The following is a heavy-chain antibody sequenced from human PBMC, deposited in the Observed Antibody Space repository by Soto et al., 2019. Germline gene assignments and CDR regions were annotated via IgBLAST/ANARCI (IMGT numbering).Heavy chain of an antibody. CDR1: GFTFNSYS. J-gene: IGHJ4*02. Sequence: GGSLRLSCVASGFTFNSYSMHWVRQAPGKGLEWVSYISSRSSTLYYADSLRGRFTISRDNAKNSLYLQMDSLRAEDTAVYYCAKERDIVVVVAPLDYWGQGTLVTVSS. CDR2: ISSRSSTL. V-gene: IGHV3-48*01. CDR3: AKERDIVVVVAPLDY. D-gene: IGHD2-15*01.